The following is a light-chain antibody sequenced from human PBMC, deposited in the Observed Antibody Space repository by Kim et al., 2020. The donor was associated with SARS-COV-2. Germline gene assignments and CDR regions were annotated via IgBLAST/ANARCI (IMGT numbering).Light chain of an antibody. J-gene: IGLJ3*02. CDR2: YDS. CDR1: NIGSKS. Sequence: YELTQPPSMSVAPGKTARITCGGNNIGSKSVHWYQQKPGQAPVLVIYYDSDRPSGIPERFSGSNSGNTATLTISRVEAGDEADYYCQAWDSSSDHWVFGGGTQLTVL. CDR3: QAWDSSSDHWV. V-gene: IGLV3-21*04.